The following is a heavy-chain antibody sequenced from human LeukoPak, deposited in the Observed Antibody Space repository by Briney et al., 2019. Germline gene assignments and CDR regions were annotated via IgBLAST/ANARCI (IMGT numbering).Heavy chain of an antibody. D-gene: IGHD3-22*01. Sequence: PSETLSLTRTVSGGSVNSYYLSWIRQPAGKTLEWIGRIYDGGSTNYNPSLKSRVTISVDTSKNQFSLKLSSVTAADTAVYYCARDTPFSYDSSGYYYYYYMDVWGKGTTVTVSS. V-gene: IGHV4-4*07. CDR1: GGSVNSYY. J-gene: IGHJ6*03. CDR3: ARDTPFSYDSSGYYYYYYMDV. CDR2: IYDGGST.